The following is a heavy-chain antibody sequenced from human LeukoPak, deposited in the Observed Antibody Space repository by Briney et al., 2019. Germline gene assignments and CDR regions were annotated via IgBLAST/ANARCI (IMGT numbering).Heavy chain of an antibody. CDR2: IIPIFGTA. CDR3: ARTLIFGVVKNDY. D-gene: IGHD3-3*01. V-gene: IGHV1-69*05. CDR1: GGTFSSYA. J-gene: IGHJ4*02. Sequence: SVKVSCKASGGTFSSYAISWVRQAPGQGLEWMGGIIPIFGTANYAQKLQGRVTMTTDTSTSTAYMELRSLRSDDTAVYYCARTLIFGVVKNDYWGQGTLVTVSS.